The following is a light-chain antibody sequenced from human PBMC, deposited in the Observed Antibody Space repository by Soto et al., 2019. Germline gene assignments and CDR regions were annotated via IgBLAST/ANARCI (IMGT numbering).Light chain of an antibody. CDR1: SSNIGSNY. CDR3: AAWDDSLSGYV. CDR2: RNN. Sequence: QSLLTRPPSASGTPGQMVTISSSGSSSNIGSNYVYWYQQLPGTAPKLLIYRNNQRPSGVPDRFSGSKSGTSASLAISGLRSEDEADYYCAAWDDSLSGYVFGTGTKVTVL. V-gene: IGLV1-47*01. J-gene: IGLJ1*01.